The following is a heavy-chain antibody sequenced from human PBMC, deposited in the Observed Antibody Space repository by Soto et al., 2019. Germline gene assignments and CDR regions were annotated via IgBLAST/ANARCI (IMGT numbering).Heavy chain of an antibody. Sequence: QAQLVQSGAEVKKPGASVKVSCKASGYTFTGYDINWVRQATGQGLEWMGWMNPNSGNTGYAQTFQGRVTMTRDNSITPAYMELTSLRDDDSAVYYCAGEKVGTTGIDFWGQGTLVTVSS. V-gene: IGHV1-8*01. D-gene: IGHD1-26*01. J-gene: IGHJ4*02. CDR1: GYTFTGYD. CDR3: AGEKVGTTGIDF. CDR2: MNPNSGNT.